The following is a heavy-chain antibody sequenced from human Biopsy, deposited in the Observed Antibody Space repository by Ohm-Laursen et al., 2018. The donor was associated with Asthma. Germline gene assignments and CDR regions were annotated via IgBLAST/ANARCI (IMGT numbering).Heavy chain of an antibody. CDR1: GGTFSNFA. V-gene: IGHV1-69*13. CDR3: ARCQVGYSSGWSLLLKKIYYSGMDV. D-gene: IGHD6-19*01. CDR2: IMTVFGTT. J-gene: IGHJ6*02. Sequence: SVKVSCKVPGGTFSNFAISWVRQAPGQGLEWLGGIMTVFGTTNYAQRFQGRVTITADESTSTAYMEVTSLRSEDTAIYYCARCQVGYSSGWSLLLKKIYYSGMDVWGQGTAVTVSS.